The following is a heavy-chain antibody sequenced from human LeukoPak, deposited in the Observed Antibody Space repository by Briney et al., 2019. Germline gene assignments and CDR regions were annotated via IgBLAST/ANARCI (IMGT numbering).Heavy chain of an antibody. Sequence: ASVTVSFKASGYTFTAYYMHWVRQAPGQGLEWMGWIDPNGGGTNYAQQFQGRVTMTRDTSISTAYMELSSLTSDDTAVYYCARGRGTTMVRGVITNYFDLWGRGSLVTVSS. J-gene: IGHJ2*01. D-gene: IGHD3-10*01. CDR1: GYTFTAYY. CDR2: IDPNGGGT. CDR3: ARGRGTTMVRGVITNYFDL. V-gene: IGHV1-2*02.